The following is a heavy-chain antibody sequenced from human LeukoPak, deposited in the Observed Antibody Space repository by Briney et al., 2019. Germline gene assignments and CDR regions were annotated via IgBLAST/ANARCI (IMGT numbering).Heavy chain of an antibody. Sequence: ASVKVSCKASGYTFTSYYMHWVRQAPGQGLEWMGIINPSGGSTSYAQKFQGRVTMTRDTSTSTVYMELSSLRSEDTAVYYCARAPRYGMIVVVIMDYWGQGTLVTVSS. CDR1: GYTFTSYY. V-gene: IGHV1-46*01. CDR2: INPSGGST. CDR3: ARAPRYGMIVVVIMDY. D-gene: IGHD3-22*01. J-gene: IGHJ4*02.